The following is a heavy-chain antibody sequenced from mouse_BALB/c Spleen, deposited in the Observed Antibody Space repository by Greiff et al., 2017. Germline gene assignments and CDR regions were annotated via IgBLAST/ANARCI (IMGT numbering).Heavy chain of an antibody. CDR1: GFTFNTYA. Sequence: EVQGVESGGGLVQPKGSLKLSCAASGFTFNTYAMNWVRQAPGKGLEWVARIRSKSNNYATYYADSVKDRFTISRDDSQSMLYLQMNNLKTEDTAMYYCVRHDGYYVYYAMDYWGQGTSVTVSS. CDR2: IRSKSNNYAT. J-gene: IGHJ4*01. CDR3: VRHDGYYVYYAMDY. D-gene: IGHD2-3*01. V-gene: IGHV10-1*02.